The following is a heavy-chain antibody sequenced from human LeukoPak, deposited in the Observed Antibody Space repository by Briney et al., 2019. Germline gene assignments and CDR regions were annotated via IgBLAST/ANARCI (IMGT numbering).Heavy chain of an antibody. Sequence: GGSLRLSCAASGFTFSSYAMSWVRQAPGKGLEWVSAISGSGGSTYYADSVKGRFTISRDNSKNSLYLQMNSLRAEDTAVYYCARVPDYYDSSGYYYYYYYGMDVWGQGTTVTVSS. CDR2: ISGSGGST. D-gene: IGHD3-22*01. V-gene: IGHV3-23*01. J-gene: IGHJ6*02. CDR1: GFTFSSYA. CDR3: ARVPDYYDSSGYYYYYYYGMDV.